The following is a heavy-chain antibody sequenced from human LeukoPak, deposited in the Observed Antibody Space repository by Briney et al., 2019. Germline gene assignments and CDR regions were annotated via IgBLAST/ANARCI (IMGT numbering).Heavy chain of an antibody. CDR2: IYYTGTT. V-gene: IGHV4-59*01. CDR1: GGSISSYY. J-gene: IGHJ4*02. CDR3: ARDRYGGNTGEFDY. Sequence: SETLSLTCTVSGGSISSYYWSWIRQSPGKALEWIGYIYYTGTTNYNPSLKSRVTILVDTSKSQFSLKLSSVTAADTAVYYCARDRYGGNTGEFDYWGQGTLVTVSS. D-gene: IGHD4-23*01.